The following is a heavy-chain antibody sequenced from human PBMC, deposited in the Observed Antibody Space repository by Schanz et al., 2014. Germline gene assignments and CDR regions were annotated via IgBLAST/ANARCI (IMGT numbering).Heavy chain of an antibody. V-gene: IGHV3-11*04. J-gene: IGHJ4*02. Sequence: QAQLVESGGGLVKPGGSLRLSCAASGFIFSDYYMAWIRQAPGKGPEYVSYISSGGTTTYHSDSVKGRFTISRDNSRNTLYLQMNSLRAEDTAVYYCARIGGSVFDYWAQGTLVTVSS. CDR3: ARIGGSVFDY. D-gene: IGHD3-10*01. CDR2: ISSGGTTT. CDR1: GFIFSDYY.